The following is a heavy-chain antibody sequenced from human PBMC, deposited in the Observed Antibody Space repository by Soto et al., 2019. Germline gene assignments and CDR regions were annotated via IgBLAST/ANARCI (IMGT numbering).Heavy chain of an antibody. CDR1: GYSFSSFG. J-gene: IGHJ4*02. D-gene: IGHD2-2*01. CDR3: ARDIHISTPHYFDN. CDR2: VSVPSGDT. V-gene: IGHV1-18*01. Sequence: RASVKVSCKASGYSFSSFGISWVRQAPGQGLEWVGWVSVPSGDTSSAQNFQGRLTLTTDTSTDTAFMELMSLRSDDTAMYFCARDIHISTPHYFDNWGQGTPVTVSS.